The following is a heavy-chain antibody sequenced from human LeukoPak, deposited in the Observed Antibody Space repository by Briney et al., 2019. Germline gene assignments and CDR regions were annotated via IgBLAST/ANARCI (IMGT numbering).Heavy chain of an antibody. Sequence: GGSLRLSCAASGFTFSSYSMNWVRQAPGKGLEWVSSISSSSSYIYYADSVKGRFTISRDNAKDSLYLQMNSLRAEDTAVYYCARGASGSPRGLFDYWGQGTLVTVSS. CDR3: ARGASGSPRGLFDY. J-gene: IGHJ4*02. CDR1: GFTFSSYS. D-gene: IGHD3-10*01. V-gene: IGHV3-21*01. CDR2: ISSSSSYI.